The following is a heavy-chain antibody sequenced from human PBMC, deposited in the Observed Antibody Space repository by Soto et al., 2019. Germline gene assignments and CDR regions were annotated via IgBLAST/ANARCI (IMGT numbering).Heavy chain of an antibody. CDR2: MSHDGSNK. CDR1: GFTFSRYG. Sequence: GGSLRLSCIASGFTFSRYGMHWVRQAPGKGLEWVAVMSHDGSNKWYADSVEGRFDVSRDNSKNTLFLEMNSLRAEDTGLYYCVKNLDYETLTGFDYFDYWGQGVPVTVSS. J-gene: IGHJ4*02. D-gene: IGHD3-9*01. V-gene: IGHV3-30*18. CDR3: VKNLDYETLTGFDYFDY.